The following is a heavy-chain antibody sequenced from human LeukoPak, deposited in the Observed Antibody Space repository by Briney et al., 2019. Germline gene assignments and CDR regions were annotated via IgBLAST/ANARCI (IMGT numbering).Heavy chain of an antibody. V-gene: IGHV4-34*01. CDR3: AKAEQLGTWYYYGMDV. CDR2: INHSGST. J-gene: IGHJ6*02. D-gene: IGHD6-13*01. CDR1: GGSFSGYY. Sequence: SETLSLTCAVYGGSFSGYYWSWIRQPPGKGLEWIGEINHSGSTNYNPSLKSRVTISVDTSKNQFSLKLSSVTAADTAVYYCAKAEQLGTWYYYGMDVWGQGTTVTVSS.